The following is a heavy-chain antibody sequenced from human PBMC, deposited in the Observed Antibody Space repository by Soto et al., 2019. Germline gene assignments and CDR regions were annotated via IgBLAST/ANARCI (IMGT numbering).Heavy chain of an antibody. J-gene: IGHJ4*02. V-gene: IGHV4-59*01. CDR2: IYYSGST. D-gene: IGHD3-22*01. CDR3: TRGGFYYYDSSGYYDY. CDR1: GGSISSYY. Sequence: PSETLSVTCTVSGGSISSYYWRWIREPPGKGLEWIGYIYYSGSTNYNPSLKSRVTISVDTSKNQFSLKLTSVTAADTAVYFCTRGGFYYYDSSGYYDYWGQGALVTVSS.